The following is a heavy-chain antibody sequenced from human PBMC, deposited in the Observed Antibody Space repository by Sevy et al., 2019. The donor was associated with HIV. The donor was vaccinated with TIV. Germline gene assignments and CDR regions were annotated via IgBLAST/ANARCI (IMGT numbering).Heavy chain of an antibody. J-gene: IGHJ4*02. CDR3: AKSTIAARPLPDY. CDR2: IRYDGSNK. Sequence: GGSLRLSCAASGFTLSSYGMHWVRQAPGKGLEWVAFIRYDGSNKYYADSVKGRFTISRDNSKNTLYLQMNSLRAEDTAVYYCAKSTIAARPLPDYWGQGTLVTVSS. CDR1: GFTLSSYG. D-gene: IGHD6-6*01. V-gene: IGHV3-30*02.